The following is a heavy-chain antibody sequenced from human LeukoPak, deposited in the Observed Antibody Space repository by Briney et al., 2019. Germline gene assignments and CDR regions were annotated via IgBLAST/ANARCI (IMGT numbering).Heavy chain of an antibody. CDR3: ARLGGTYYDSSGYYLDY. Sequence: SETLSLTCTVSGGSISSSSYYWGWIRQPPGKGLEWIGSIYYSGSTNYNPSLKSRVTISVDTSKNQFSLKLSSVTAADTAVYYCARLGGTYYDSSGYYLDYWGQGTLVTVSS. V-gene: IGHV4-39*07. D-gene: IGHD3-22*01. J-gene: IGHJ4*02. CDR1: GGSISSSSYY. CDR2: IYYSGST.